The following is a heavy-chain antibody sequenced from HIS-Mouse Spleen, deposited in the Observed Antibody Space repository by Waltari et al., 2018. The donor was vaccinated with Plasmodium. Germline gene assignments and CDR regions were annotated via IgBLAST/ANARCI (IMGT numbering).Heavy chain of an antibody. Sequence: EVQLVESGGGLVKPGGSLRLPCAASGFPFHSCSMNWVRQAPGKGLEWVSSISSSSSYIYYADSVKGRFTISRDNAKNSLYLQMNSLRAEDTAVYYCAREDILTGYYNDYWYFDLWGRGTLVTVSS. CDR3: AREDILTGYYNDYWYFDL. CDR1: GFPFHSCS. CDR2: ISSSSSYI. J-gene: IGHJ2*01. V-gene: IGHV3-21*01. D-gene: IGHD3-9*01.